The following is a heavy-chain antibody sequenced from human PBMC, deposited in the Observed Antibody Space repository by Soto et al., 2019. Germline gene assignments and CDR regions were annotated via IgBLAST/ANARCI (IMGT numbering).Heavy chain of an antibody. D-gene: IGHD5-12*01. CDR2: IYTNGNT. V-gene: IGHV4-4*07. Sequence: QVQLQESGPGLVKPSETLSLTCTVSGDSISNYYLSWIRQPAGKGLEWIGRIYTNGNTNYNPSLKSRLSMSVNTSKNPFSLKLRSVTAADTALYYCASDKIVSKGYGMDVWGQGTTVTVSS. CDR3: ASDKIVSKGYGMDV. J-gene: IGHJ6*02. CDR1: GDSISNYY.